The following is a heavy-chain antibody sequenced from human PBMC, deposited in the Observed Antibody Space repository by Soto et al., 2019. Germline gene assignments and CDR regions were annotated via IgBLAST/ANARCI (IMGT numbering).Heavy chain of an antibody. CDR3: TRSITGTTSFDY. D-gene: IGHD1-7*01. Sequence: EVQLVESGGGLVQPGGSLRLSCAGSGFTFSDYYIDWVRQAPGKGLEWVGRSRDKGNSYSTDSAASVKGRFTLSRDASKNSLYLQMNSLKPEDTALYYCTRSITGTTSFDYWGQGTLVTVSS. J-gene: IGHJ4*02. CDR2: SRDKGNSYST. CDR1: GFTFSDYY. V-gene: IGHV3-72*01.